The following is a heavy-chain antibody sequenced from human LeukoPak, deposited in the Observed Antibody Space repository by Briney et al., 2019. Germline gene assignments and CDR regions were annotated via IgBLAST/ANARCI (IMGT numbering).Heavy chain of an antibody. J-gene: IGHJ4*02. CDR1: GYAFTSYG. Sequence: ASVKVSCKASGYAFTSYGISWVRQAPGQGLEWMGWTSAYNGNTNYAQKLQGRVTMTTDTSTSTAYMELRSLRSDDTAVYYCARVGLFYDYVWGSYRPDYFDYWGQGTLVTVSS. D-gene: IGHD3-16*02. CDR3: ARVGLFYDYVWGSYRPDYFDY. CDR2: TSAYNGNT. V-gene: IGHV1-18*01.